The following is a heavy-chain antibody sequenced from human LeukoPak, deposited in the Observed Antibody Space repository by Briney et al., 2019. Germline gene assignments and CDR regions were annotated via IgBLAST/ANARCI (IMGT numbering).Heavy chain of an antibody. Sequence: SETLSLTCAVYGGSFSGYYWSWIRQPPGKGLEWIGEINHSGSANYNPSLKSRVTISVDTSKNQFSLKLSSVTAADTAVYYCARGVAARAFDYWGQGTLVTVSS. V-gene: IGHV4-34*01. J-gene: IGHJ4*02. CDR1: GGSFSGYY. CDR2: INHSGSA. D-gene: IGHD6-6*01. CDR3: ARGVAARAFDY.